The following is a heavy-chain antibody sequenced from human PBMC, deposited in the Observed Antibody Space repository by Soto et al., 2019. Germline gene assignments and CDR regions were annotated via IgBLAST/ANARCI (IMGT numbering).Heavy chain of an antibody. CDR2: IDPSDSYT. CDR3: ARLPMVRDYYGMDV. J-gene: IGHJ6*02. V-gene: IGHV5-10-1*01. CDR1: GNRFTSYW. Sequence: PXESLKISWQCSGNRFTSYWISLLLQLPGKGLEWMGRIDPSDSYTNYSPSFQGHVTISADKSISTAYLQWSSLKASDTAMYYCARLPMVRDYYGMDVWGQGTTVTVSS. D-gene: IGHD3-10*01.